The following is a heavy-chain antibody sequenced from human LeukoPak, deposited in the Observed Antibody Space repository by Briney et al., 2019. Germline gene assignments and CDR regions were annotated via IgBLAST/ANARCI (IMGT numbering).Heavy chain of an antibody. Sequence: SETLSLTCTVAGYSISSGYYGGWIRQPPGKGLEWIGSIYHSGSTYYNPSLKSRVTISVDTSKNQFSLKLSSVTAADTAVYYCARDGGSYSSSRWFDHWGQGTLVTVSS. J-gene: IGHJ5*02. CDR3: ARDGGSYSSSRWFDH. V-gene: IGHV4-38-2*02. CDR2: IYHSGST. D-gene: IGHD6-13*01. CDR1: GYSISSGYY.